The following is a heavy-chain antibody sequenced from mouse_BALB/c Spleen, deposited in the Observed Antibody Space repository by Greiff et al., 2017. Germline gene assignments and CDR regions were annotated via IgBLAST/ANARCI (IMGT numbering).Heavy chain of an antibody. D-gene: IGHD1-2*01. Sequence: EVKVVESGGGLVQPGGSLRLSCATSGFTFTDYYMSWVRQPPGKALEWLGFIRNKANGYTTEYSASVKGRFTISRDNSQSILYLQMNTLRAEDSATYYCARDGGTTATSWFAYWGQGTLVTVSA. CDR2: IRNKANGYTT. J-gene: IGHJ3*01. CDR1: GFTFTDYY. V-gene: IGHV7-3*02. CDR3: ARDGGTTATSWFAY.